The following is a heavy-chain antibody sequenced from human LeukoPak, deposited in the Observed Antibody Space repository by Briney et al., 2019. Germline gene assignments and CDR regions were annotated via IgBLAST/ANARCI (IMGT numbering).Heavy chain of an antibody. D-gene: IGHD6-13*01. CDR2: IYYSGST. V-gene: IGHV4-39*07. J-gene: IGHJ4*02. CDR3: ARVRAAAIPYYFDS. CDR1: GGSISSSNYY. Sequence: SETLSLTCSVSGGSISSSNYYWGWLRQPPGKGLEWFGSIYYSGSTYYNAPLKCRVTMSVDTSKNQFSLKLSSVTAADTAVYYCARVRAAAIPYYFDSWGQGTLVTVSS.